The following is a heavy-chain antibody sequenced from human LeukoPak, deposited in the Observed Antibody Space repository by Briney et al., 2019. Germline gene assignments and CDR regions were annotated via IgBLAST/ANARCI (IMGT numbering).Heavy chain of an antibody. CDR2: ISSGSSYI. D-gene: IGHD2-2*01. V-gene: IGHV3-21*01. J-gene: IGHJ4*02. Sequence: SGGSLRLSCAASGFTFSSYIMNWVRQAPGKGLEWVSSISSGSSYIYYADSVKGRFTISRDNTKNSLYLQMNSLRAEDTAVYYCARDQDIVVVSLVDYWGQGTLVTVSS. CDR1: GFTFSSYI. CDR3: ARDQDIVVVSLVDY.